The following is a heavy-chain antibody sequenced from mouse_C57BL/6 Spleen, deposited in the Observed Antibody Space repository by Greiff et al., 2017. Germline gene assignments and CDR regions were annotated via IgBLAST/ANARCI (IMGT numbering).Heavy chain of an antibody. D-gene: IGHD3-3*01. CDR2: INPSSGYT. CDR1: GYTFTSYT. CDR3: AREGRDDYFDY. V-gene: IGHV1-4*01. J-gene: IGHJ2*01. Sequence: VQLQQSGAELARPGASVTMSCKASGYTFTSYTMHWVKQRPGQGLEWIGYINPSSGYTKYNQKFKDKATLTADKSSSTAYMQLSSLTSEDSAVYYCAREGRDDYFDYWGQGTTLTVSS.